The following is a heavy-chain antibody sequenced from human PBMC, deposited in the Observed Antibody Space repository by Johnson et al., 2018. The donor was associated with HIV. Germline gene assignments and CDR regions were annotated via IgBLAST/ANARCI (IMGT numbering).Heavy chain of an antibody. CDR2: ISYDGSSK. CDR1: GFTFSSYG. Sequence: QVQLVESGGGVVQPGRSLRLSCAASGFTFSSYGMHWVRQAPGKGLEWVSLISYDGSSKCHGQSEKGRVTISRDDSKNTLYLQMNSLRPDDSAAYYCARDRWLGDAFDIWGQGTMVTVSS. V-gene: IGHV3-30*06. D-gene: IGHD5-12*01. J-gene: IGHJ3*02. CDR3: ARDRWLGDAFDI.